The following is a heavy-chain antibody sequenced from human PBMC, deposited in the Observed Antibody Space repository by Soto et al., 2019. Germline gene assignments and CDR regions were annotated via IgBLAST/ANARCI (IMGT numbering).Heavy chain of an antibody. CDR3: ARDLSWGSKWYYYMDV. J-gene: IGHJ6*03. D-gene: IGHD3-16*01. CDR2: ISSSSSHI. V-gene: IGHV3-48*02. CDR1: GFTISGNG. Sequence: EVQLVESGGGLVQPGGSLRLSCAASGFTISGNGMNWVRQAPGRGLEGVSYISSSSSHIHYADSVRGRFTIPRDNAKNSLYLQMNSLRDEDTAVYRCARDLSWGSKWYYYMDVWGKGTTVTVSS.